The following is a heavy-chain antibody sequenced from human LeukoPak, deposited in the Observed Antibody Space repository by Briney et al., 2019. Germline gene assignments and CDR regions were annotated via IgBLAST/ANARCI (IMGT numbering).Heavy chain of an antibody. V-gene: IGHV3-30-3*01. CDR3: ASSISSIDYGMDV. CDR1: GFTFSSYA. CDR2: ISHDGSNK. J-gene: IGHJ6*02. D-gene: IGHD3-3*01. Sequence: PGRSLRLSCAASGFTFSSYAMHWVRQAPGKGLEWVAVISHDGSNKYYADSVKGRFTISRDNSKNTLYLQMNSLRAEDTAVYYCASSISSIDYGMDVWGQGTTVTVSS.